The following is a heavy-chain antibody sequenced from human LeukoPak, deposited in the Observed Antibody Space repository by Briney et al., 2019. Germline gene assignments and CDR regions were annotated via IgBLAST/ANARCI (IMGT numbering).Heavy chain of an antibody. CDR1: GFTFSSYG. CDR3: ARAAAETGSFRDNWFDP. CDR2: IRNDGSNK. V-gene: IGHV3-30*02. D-gene: IGHD3-9*01. J-gene: IGHJ5*02. Sequence: GGSLRLSCAASGFTFSSYGMHWVRQAPGKGLEWVALIRNDGSNKYYADSVKGRFTISRDNSKNTLYLQMNSLRGEDTAVYYCARAAAETGSFRDNWFDPWGQGTLVTVSS.